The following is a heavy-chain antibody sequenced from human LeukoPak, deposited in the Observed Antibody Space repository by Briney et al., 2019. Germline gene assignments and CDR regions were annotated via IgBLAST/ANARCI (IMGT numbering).Heavy chain of an antibody. CDR2: IYHSGST. CDR3: ARGGAARLHFQN. J-gene: IGHJ1*01. CDR1: GGSISTYY. V-gene: IGHV4-59*01. Sequence: PSETLSLTCTISGGSISTYYWNWIRQPPGKGLEWIGYIYHSGSTNYNPSLQSRVTISVDTSKNQFSLNLNSVTAADTAVYYCARGGAARLHFQNWGQGTLVTVSS. D-gene: IGHD6-6*01.